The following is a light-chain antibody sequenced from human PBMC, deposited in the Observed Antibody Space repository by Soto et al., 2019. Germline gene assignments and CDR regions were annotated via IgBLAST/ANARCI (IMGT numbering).Light chain of an antibody. CDR2: DAS. V-gene: IGKV1-39*01. CDR1: QTISTY. J-gene: IGKJ2*01. CDR3: QQSDSTPYT. Sequence: DIPMTQSPSSLSASVGDRVTITCRASQTISTYLNWYQQKPGKAPRLLIYDASSLLSGVPSRFSGSGSGTDFTLTIASLHPEDFSTYSCQQSDSTPYTFGQGTKVEI.